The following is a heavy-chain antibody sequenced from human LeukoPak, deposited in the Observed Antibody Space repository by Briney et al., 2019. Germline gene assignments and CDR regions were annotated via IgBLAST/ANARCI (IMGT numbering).Heavy chain of an antibody. V-gene: IGHV1-46*01. J-gene: IGHJ4*02. Sequence: ASVKVSCKASGYTFTTYYMHWVRQAPGQGLEWMGIINSSGGSTNYAQKFQGRVTMTRDTSTSTVYMELSSLRSEDTAVYYCARDRGQLGIDYWGQGKLVTVSS. CDR2: INSSGGST. CDR3: ARDRGQLGIDY. D-gene: IGHD7-27*01. CDR1: GYTFTTYY.